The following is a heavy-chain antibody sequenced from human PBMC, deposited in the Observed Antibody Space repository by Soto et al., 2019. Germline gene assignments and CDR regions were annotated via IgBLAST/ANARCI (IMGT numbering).Heavy chain of an antibody. CDR2: ISYDGSNQ. CDR1: GFTFSRYG. V-gene: IGHV3-30*18. J-gene: IGHJ2*01. D-gene: IGHD4-17*01. Sequence: QVQLVEAGGGVVQPGRSLRLSCEASGFTFSRYGMHWVRQAPGKGLEWVEVISYDGSNQYYADSMKGRFTISRDNSKNTLSMQMNSLRPEDPAVYYCAKYHDDYGDYSALCGRGTLVIVSS. CDR3: AKYHDDYGDYSAL.